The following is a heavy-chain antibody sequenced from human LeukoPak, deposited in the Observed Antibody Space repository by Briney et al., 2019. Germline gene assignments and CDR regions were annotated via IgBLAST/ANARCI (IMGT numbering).Heavy chain of an antibody. J-gene: IGHJ6*03. V-gene: IGHV4-61*02. Sequence: SQTLSLTCTVSGDSITSSSYYWSWIRQPAGKGLEWIGRIYNTGSTNYNPSLKSRVTMSVDTSKNQFSLKLNSVTAAGTAVYYCARDSLHYYSYYMDVWGKGTTVTVSS. CDR1: GDSITSSSYY. CDR3: ARDSLHYYSYYMDV. CDR2: IYNTGST.